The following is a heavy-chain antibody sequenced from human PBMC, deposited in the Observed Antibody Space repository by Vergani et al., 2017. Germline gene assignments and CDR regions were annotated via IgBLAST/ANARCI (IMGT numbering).Heavy chain of an antibody. J-gene: IGHJ4*02. V-gene: IGHV4-39*01. CDR3: ADLYGDDGFSPF. CDR2: VFHSGSA. CDR1: GGSISSGSYY. Sequence: QVQLQESGPGLVKPSQTLSLTCTVSGGSISSGSYYWSWIRQPPGKGLEWIATVFHSGSAYYNPSLRRRVTISVETSKNQFSLRLTTLTAADTAVYYCADLYGDDGFSPFWGQGTLVTVSS. D-gene: IGHD2-21*01.